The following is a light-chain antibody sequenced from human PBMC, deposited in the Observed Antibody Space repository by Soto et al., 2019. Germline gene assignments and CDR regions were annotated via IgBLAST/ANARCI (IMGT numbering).Light chain of an antibody. CDR1: QDIINY. CDR3: QQYVNLPLT. Sequence: DIQMTQSPSSLSASVGDRVTITCQASQDIINYLNWYQQKPGKAPKLLIYEASSLETGVPSRFSGGGSGAYFTFTISSLQPEDFATYYCQQYVNLPLTFGGGTKVEVK. J-gene: IGKJ4*01. V-gene: IGKV1-33*01. CDR2: EAS.